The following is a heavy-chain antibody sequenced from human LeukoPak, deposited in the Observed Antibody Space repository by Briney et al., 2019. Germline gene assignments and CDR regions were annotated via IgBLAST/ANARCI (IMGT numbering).Heavy chain of an antibody. Sequence: SETLSLTCTVSGDSFRGYYWHWIRQPPGKGLEWIGCVYYSGDSTDYNPSLKSRVTMSADSSKNQFSLKLNPVSAADTAVYYCARLMTTLTMGRTFDVWGQGTMVTVSS. D-gene: IGHD4-17*01. CDR1: GDSFRGYY. V-gene: IGHV4-59*01. CDR3: ARLMTTLTMGRTFDV. CDR2: VYYSGDST. J-gene: IGHJ3*01.